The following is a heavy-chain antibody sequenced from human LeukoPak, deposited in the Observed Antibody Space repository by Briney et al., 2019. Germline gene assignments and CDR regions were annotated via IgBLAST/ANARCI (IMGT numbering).Heavy chain of an antibody. CDR3: ARRLTQYDCFDP. J-gene: IGHJ5*02. V-gene: IGHV6-1*01. CDR1: GDSVSSKSTA. Sequence: SQTLSLTCAISGDSVSSKSTAWNWIRQSPSRGLEWLGRTYYRSTWYNDYAASVRGRITVNPDTSKNRFSLHLNSVTPEDTAVYYCARRLTQYDCFDPWGQGILVTVSS. CDR2: TYYRSTWYN. D-gene: IGHD2-2*01.